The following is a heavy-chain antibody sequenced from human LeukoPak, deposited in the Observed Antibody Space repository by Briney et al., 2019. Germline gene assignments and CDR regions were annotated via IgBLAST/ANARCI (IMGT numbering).Heavy chain of an antibody. CDR3: VRDSENTGYSSSWYPNYFDY. CDR1: GFTFSSYE. J-gene: IGHJ4*02. CDR2: ISSSGSTI. V-gene: IGHV3-48*03. Sequence: PGGSLRLSCAASGFTFSSYEMNWVRQAPGKGLEWVSYISSSGSTIYYADSVKGRFTISRDNAKNSLYLQMNSLRAEDTAVYYCVRDSENTGYSSSWYPNYFDYWGQGTLVTVSS. D-gene: IGHD6-13*01.